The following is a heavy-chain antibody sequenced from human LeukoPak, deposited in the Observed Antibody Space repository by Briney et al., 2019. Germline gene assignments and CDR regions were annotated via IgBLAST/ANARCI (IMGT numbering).Heavy chain of an antibody. CDR1: GGTFSSYA. J-gene: IGHJ6*03. D-gene: IGHD2-21*02. CDR3: ASRITGDFRRYYYYYMDV. V-gene: IGHV1-69*05. Sequence: SVKVSCKASGGTFSSYAISWMQQAPGQGLEWMGRIIPIFGTANYAQKFQGRVTITTDESTSTAYMELSSLRSEDTAVYYCASRITGDFRRYYYYYMDVWGKGTTVTVSS. CDR2: IIPIFGTA.